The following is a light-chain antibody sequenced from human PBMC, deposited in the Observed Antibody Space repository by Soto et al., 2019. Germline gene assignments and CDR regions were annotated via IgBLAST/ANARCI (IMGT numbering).Light chain of an antibody. CDR2: EVS. J-gene: IGLJ3*02. CDR1: SNDIGSYNY. Sequence: QSVLTQPPSASGSPGQSVTISCTGTSNDIGSYNYVSWYQQHPGKAPKLMIYEVSKRPSGVPDRFSGSKSGNTASLTVSGLQAEDEADYYCSAYAASRVFGGGTKLTVL. CDR3: SAYAASRV. V-gene: IGLV2-8*01.